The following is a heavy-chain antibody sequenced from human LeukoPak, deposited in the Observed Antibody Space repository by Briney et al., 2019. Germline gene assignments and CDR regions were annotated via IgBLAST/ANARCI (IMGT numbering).Heavy chain of an antibody. Sequence: GGSLRLSCAASGFTFSSYWIHWVRQAPGKGLVWVSLINTDGSATYCADSVNGRFTISRDNVKNTLYLQINSLRAEDTAVYYCARSGELIDYWGQGTLVTVSS. D-gene: IGHD3-10*01. CDR1: GFTFSSYW. J-gene: IGHJ4*02. CDR3: ARSGELIDY. CDR2: INTDGSAT. V-gene: IGHV3-74*01.